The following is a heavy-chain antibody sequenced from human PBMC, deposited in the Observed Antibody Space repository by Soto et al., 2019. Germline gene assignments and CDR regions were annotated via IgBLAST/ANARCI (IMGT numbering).Heavy chain of an antibody. CDR1: GYTFTSYT. J-gene: IGHJ4*02. CDR3: ARDCYYGSGSYNYFDY. D-gene: IGHD3-10*01. CDR2: INAGNGNT. V-gene: IGHV1-3*01. Sequence: ASVKVSCKASGYTFTSYTLHWVRQAPGQRLEWMGWINAGNGNTKYSQKFQGRVTITRDTSASTAYMELSSLRSEDTAVYYCARDCYYGSGSYNYFDYWGLGTLVTVSS.